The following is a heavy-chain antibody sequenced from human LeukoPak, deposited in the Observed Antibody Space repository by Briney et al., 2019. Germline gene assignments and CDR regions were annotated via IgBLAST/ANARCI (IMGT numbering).Heavy chain of an antibody. D-gene: IGHD6-19*01. CDR2: ISTYNGRT. Sequence: ATSVKVSCKASNYTFISYSITWVRQAPGQGLEWMGWISTYNGRTNYAPNFQDRVTMTSDRSTSTAYMELRSLRAEDTAVYYCAREMLAAVAAQSWGQGTLVTVSS. CDR1: NYTFISYS. V-gene: IGHV1-18*01. J-gene: IGHJ5*02. CDR3: AREMLAAVAAQS.